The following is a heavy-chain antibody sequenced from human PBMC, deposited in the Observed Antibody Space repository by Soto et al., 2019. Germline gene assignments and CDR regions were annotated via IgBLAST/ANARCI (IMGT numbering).Heavy chain of an antibody. CDR1: GGSISSGDYY. CDR2: IYYSGST. D-gene: IGHD3-3*01. V-gene: IGHV4-30-4*01. J-gene: IGHJ4*02. Sequence: PSETLSLTCTVSGGSISSGDYYWSWIRQPPGKGLEWIGYIYYSGSTYYNPSLKSRVTISVDTSKNQFSLKLSSVTAADTAVYYCARGIGDFWSGYYGDYFDYWGQGTLVTVSS. CDR3: ARGIGDFWSGYYGDYFDY.